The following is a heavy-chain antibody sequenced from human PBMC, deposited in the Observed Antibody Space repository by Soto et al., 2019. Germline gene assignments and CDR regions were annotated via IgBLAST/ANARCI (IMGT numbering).Heavy chain of an antibody. D-gene: IGHD2-8*02. CDR1: GYSFTGYY. CDR2: INPDSGAT. Sequence: HEHLVQSGAEVKRHGASLKVSCKASGYSFTGYYIHWVRQAPGQGLEWMGWINPDSGATNYAQNFQGRVTLTSDTSLSTASMDLTRLTSDDTAVYYCARGDYGTGGYPFPYFDYWGQGTLVIVSS. V-gene: IGHV1-2*02. CDR3: ARGDYGTGGYPFPYFDY. J-gene: IGHJ4*02.